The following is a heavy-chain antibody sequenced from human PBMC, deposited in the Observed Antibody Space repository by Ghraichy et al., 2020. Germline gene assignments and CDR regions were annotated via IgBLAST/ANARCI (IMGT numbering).Heavy chain of an antibody. CDR2: IRYNGSNK. Sequence: GGSLRLSCAASGFTFSSYGMHWVRQAPGKGLEWVAVIRYNGSNKYYADSVKGRFTISRDNSKNTLYLQMNSLRAEDTAVYYCAKDHRIAVAGYFQHWGQGTMVTVSS. V-gene: IGHV3-30*18. CDR1: GFTFSSYG. CDR3: AKDHRIAVAGYFQH. D-gene: IGHD6-19*01. J-gene: IGHJ1*01.